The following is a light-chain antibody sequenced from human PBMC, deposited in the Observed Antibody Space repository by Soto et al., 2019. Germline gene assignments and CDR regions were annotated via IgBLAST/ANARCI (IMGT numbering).Light chain of an antibody. V-gene: IGKV3-15*01. J-gene: IGKJ2*01. CDR1: QSVNSN. CDR2: GAS. CDR3: QQYHNWPPYT. Sequence: DIVMTQSPATLSVSPGEGATLSCRASQSVNSNVAWYRQKPGQAPRLLIYGASTRATGIPARFSGSGSGTEVTLTISSLQSEDFAVYYCQQYHNWPPYTFGQGTTLEIK.